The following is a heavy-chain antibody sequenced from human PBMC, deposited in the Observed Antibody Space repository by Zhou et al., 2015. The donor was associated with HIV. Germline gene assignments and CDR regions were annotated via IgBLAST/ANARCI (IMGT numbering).Heavy chain of an antibody. J-gene: IGHJ4*02. CDR1: GYTFTNYA. V-gene: IGHV1-3*05. CDR2: INAGNGNT. Sequence: QVQLVQSGAEEKKPGASVKVSCKASGYTFTNYAMHWVRQAPGQRLEWMGWINAGNGNTKYSQKFQGRVTITRDTSASTAYMELSSLRSEDTAVYYCARYGGNQVYYFDYWGQGTLVTVSS. CDR3: ARYGGNQVYYFDY. D-gene: IGHD4-23*01.